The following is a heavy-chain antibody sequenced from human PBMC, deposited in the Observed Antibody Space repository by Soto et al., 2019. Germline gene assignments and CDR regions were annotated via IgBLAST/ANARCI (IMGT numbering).Heavy chain of an antibody. CDR3: ARDISDTAKVEGALDY. CDR1: GFTFSGYA. CDR2: ISYDGRTK. D-gene: IGHD5-18*01. Sequence: QVQLVASGGGVVQPGKSLTISCAASGFTFSGYALHWVRQAPGKGLEWVTLISYDGRTKYYADSVKGRFTISRDNSKKTLFLQMTSLRTEDTAIYYCARDISDTAKVEGALDYWGQGTLVTVSS. V-gene: IGHV3-30*04. J-gene: IGHJ4*02.